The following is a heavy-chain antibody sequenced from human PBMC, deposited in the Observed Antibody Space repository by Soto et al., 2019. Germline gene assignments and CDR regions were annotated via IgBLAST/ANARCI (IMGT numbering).Heavy chain of an antibody. V-gene: IGHV3-30-3*01. Sequence: QVQLVESGGGVVQPGRSLRLSCAASGFTFSSYAMHWVRQAPGKGLEWVAVISYDGSNKYYADSVKGRFTISRDNSKNTLYLQMNSLRADDTAVYYCARDLGYSGDYWGQGTLVTVSS. CDR1: GFTFSSYA. D-gene: IGHD5-12*01. CDR3: ARDLGYSGDY. J-gene: IGHJ4*02. CDR2: ISYDGSNK.